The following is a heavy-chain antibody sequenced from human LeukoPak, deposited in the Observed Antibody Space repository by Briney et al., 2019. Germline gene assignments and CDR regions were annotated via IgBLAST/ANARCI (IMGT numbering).Heavy chain of an antibody. Sequence: PSETLSLTCAVSGDSISRNGYYWGWNREPLGMGLEWIGSMYYSGSTYHNPSLKSRVTISVDTSKNQFSLKLSSVTVADTAVSYCARQYGYSYHYLPTWGQGTLVTVSS. D-gene: IGHD5-18*01. CDR3: ARQYGYSYHYLPT. CDR2: MYYSGST. J-gene: IGHJ5*02. CDR1: GDSISRNGYY. V-gene: IGHV4-39*01.